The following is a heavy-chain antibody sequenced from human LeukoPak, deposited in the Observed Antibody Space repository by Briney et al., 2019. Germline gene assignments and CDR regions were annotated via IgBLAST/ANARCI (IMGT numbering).Heavy chain of an antibody. J-gene: IGHJ4*02. CDR3: ARRIPGDY. Sequence: PGGSLRLSCAASGFTFTSYGMHWVRQAPGKGLEWVALITYDGYYKYYSDSVKGRFTISSDTSKNTMYLQMDSLRAEDTAVYYCARRIPGDYWGQGTLVTVSS. CDR1: GFTFTSYG. CDR2: ITYDGYYK. D-gene: IGHD2-15*01. V-gene: IGHV3-30*03.